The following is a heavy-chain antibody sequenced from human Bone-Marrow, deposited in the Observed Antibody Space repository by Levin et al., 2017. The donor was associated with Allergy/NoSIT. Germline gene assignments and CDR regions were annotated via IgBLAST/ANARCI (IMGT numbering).Heavy chain of an antibody. CDR1: GFTFSNYG. CDR3: ARDIRSWYFDL. CDR2: IYYHGSNQ. J-gene: IGHJ2*01. V-gene: IGHV3-33*01. Sequence: GALRLSCAASGFTFSNYGMHWVRQAPGKGLEWVAVIYYHGSNQYYADSVKGRFTISRDNSKNTLYLQMNSLRAEDTAVYYCARDIRSWYFDLWGRGTRVTVSS.